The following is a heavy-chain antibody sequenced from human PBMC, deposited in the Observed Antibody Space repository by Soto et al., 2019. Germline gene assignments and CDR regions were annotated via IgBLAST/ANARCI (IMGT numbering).Heavy chain of an antibody. Sequence: EVQLLESGGGLVQPGGSLRLSCAASGFTFNNYAMTWVRQAPGKGLEWVSAISGGGDTTSYADSVKGRFTVSRDGSKKSLYVPLSSLMAEDPALSYCAKGRGVSGSITPRVDTWGQGALGTVSS. D-gene: IGHD3-16*01. CDR3: AKGRGVSGSITPRVDT. V-gene: IGHV3-23*01. CDR1: GFTFNNYA. CDR2: ISGGGDTT. J-gene: IGHJ4*02.